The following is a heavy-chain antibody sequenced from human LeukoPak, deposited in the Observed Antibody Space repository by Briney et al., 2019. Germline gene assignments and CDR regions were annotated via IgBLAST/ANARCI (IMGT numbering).Heavy chain of an antibody. V-gene: IGHV4-34*01. J-gene: IGHJ5*02. Sequence: PSETLSLTCAVYGGSFSGYYWSWIRQPPGKGLEWIGEINHSGSTNYNPSLKSRVTISVDTSKKQFSLKLSSVTAADTAVYYCARGRDRYNFNWLDPWGQGTPVTVSS. CDR3: ARGRDRYNFNWLDP. CDR1: GGSFSGYY. D-gene: IGHD5-24*01. CDR2: INHSGST.